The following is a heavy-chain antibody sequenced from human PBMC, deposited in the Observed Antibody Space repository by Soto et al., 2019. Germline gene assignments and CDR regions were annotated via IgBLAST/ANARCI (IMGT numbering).Heavy chain of an antibody. D-gene: IGHD3-10*01. V-gene: IGHV1-69*02. CDR2: INPILSMS. J-gene: IGHJ4*02. Sequence: QVQLVQSGAEVKRPGSSVKVSCKASGDTFAFHSINWVRQAPGLGLEWMGRINPILSMSNYAQRFQGRVTMTPDKSTSTAYMVLSSLRSEDTAIYYCATSYGSGYRAFDYWGQGALVTVSS. CDR3: ATSYGSGYRAFDY. CDR1: GDTFAFHS.